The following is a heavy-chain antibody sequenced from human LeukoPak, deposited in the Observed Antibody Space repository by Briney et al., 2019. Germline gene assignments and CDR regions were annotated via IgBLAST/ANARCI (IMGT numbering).Heavy chain of an antibody. V-gene: IGHV3-43*02. CDR2: ISGDGGST. CDR3: AKDPHSNYDSWSGYLNY. CDR1: GFTFDDYA. J-gene: IGHJ4*02. Sequence: GGSLRLSCAASGFTFDDYAMHWVRQAPGKGLEWVSLISGDGGSTYYADSVKGRFTISRDNSKNSLYLQMNSLRTEDTALYYCAKDPHSNYDSWSGYLNYWGQGTLVTVSS. D-gene: IGHD3-3*01.